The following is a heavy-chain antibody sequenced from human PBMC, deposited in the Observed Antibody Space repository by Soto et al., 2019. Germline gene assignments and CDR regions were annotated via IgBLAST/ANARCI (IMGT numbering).Heavy chain of an antibody. CDR3: VRAERYCSSTSCYAFDI. J-gene: IGHJ3*02. D-gene: IGHD2-2*01. CDR1: GGSISSGGYY. V-gene: IGHV4-31*03. CDR2: IYYSGST. Sequence: SETLSLTCTVSGGSISSGGYYWSWIRQHPGKGLEWIGYIYYSGSTYYNPSLKSRVTISVDTSKNQFSLKLSSVTAADTAVYYCVRAERYCSSTSCYAFDIWGQGTMVTVSS.